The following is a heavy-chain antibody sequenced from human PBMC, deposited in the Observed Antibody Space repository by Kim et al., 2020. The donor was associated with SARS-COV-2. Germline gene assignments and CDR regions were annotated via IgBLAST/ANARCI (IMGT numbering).Heavy chain of an antibody. CDR3: ARVAGRFDWFLSGYYYGMDV. V-gene: IGHV4-34*01. D-gene: IGHD3-9*01. CDR2: INHSGNT. Sequence: SETLSLTCAVYGGSFSGYYWSWIRQPPGKGLEWIGEINHSGNTNYKPSLKSRVTMSVDTSKDQFSLKLSSVTAADTAMYYCARVAGRFDWFLSGYYYGMDVGGQGTTVTVPS. J-gene: IGHJ6*02. CDR1: GGSFSGYY.